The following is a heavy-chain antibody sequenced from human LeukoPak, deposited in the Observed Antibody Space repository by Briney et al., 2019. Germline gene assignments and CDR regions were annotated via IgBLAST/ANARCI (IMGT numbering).Heavy chain of an antibody. J-gene: IGHJ4*02. CDR1: GGSISSYY. V-gene: IGHV4-59*01. D-gene: IGHD3-22*01. CDR2: IFYSGST. CDR3: ARARYYYDSWGPLDY. Sequence: SETLSLTCTVSGGSISSYYWNWIRQPPGKGLEWIGYIFYSGSTNYNPSLKSRVTISVDTSKNQFSLKLSSVTAADTAVYYCARARYYYDSWGPLDYWGQGTLVTVSS.